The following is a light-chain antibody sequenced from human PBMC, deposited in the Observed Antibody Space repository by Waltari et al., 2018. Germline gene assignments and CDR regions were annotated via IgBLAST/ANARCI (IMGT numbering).Light chain of an antibody. Sequence: DIQMTQSPSTLSASVGDRVTITCRASQSISSWLAWYQQKPGKAPDLLIYAASTLHSGVPSRFSGGGSGTEFTLTISSLQPDDSATYYCQRYYTYPWTFGQGTKVEIK. CDR1: QSISSW. V-gene: IGKV1-5*03. J-gene: IGKJ1*01. CDR2: AAS. CDR3: QRYYTYPWT.